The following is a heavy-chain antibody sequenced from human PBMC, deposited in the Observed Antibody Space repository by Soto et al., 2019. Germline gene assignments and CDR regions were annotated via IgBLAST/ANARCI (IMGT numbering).Heavy chain of an antibody. CDR1: GFTFSSYG. V-gene: IGHV3-30*18. J-gene: IGHJ4*02. D-gene: IGHD3-22*01. CDR2: ISYDGSNK. Sequence: GGSLRLSCAASGFTFSSYGMHWVRQAPGKGLEWVAVISYDGSNKYYADSVKGRFTISRDNSKNTLYLQMSSLRAEDTAVYYCAKAYQGIVVVFDYWGQGTLVTVSS. CDR3: AKAYQGIVVVFDY.